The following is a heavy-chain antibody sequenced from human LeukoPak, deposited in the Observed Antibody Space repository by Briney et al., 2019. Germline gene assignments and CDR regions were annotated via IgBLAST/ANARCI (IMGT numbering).Heavy chain of an antibody. CDR3: ARLGCSSASCYPGN. CDR1: GGSISSSYYY. Sequence: SGTLSLTCTVSGGSISSSYYYWGWVRQPPGTGLGWIGSLYYSGWSTYYNPSLKSRVTISVDTSKNQFSLKLNSVTAADTAVYYCARLGCSSASCYPGNWGQGTLVTVSS. J-gene: IGHJ4*02. D-gene: IGHD2-2*01. CDR2: LYYSGWST. V-gene: IGHV4-39*01.